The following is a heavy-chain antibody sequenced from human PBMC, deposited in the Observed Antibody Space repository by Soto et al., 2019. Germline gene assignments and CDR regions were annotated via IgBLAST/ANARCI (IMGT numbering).Heavy chain of an antibody. V-gene: IGHV1-69*13. J-gene: IGHJ6*02. D-gene: IGHD2-2*01. CDR1: GGTFSSYA. CDR2: IIPIFGTA. CDR3: ARGYCSSTSCSFWTVIMDV. Sequence: ASVKVSCKASGGTFSSYAISWVRQAPGQGLEWMGGIIPIFGTANYAQKFQGRVTITADESTSTAYMELSSLRSEDTAVYYCARGYCSSTSCSFWTVIMDVWGQGTTVTVSS.